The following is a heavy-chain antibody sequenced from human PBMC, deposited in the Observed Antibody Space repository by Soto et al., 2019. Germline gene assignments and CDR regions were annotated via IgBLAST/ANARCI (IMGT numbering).Heavy chain of an antibody. Sequence: QVQLVQSGAEVKKPGSSVKVSCEASGGRFTSYIFTWVRQAPGQGLEWMGRSIPIQGTADYALKFQDRVTMTADKSTNTGNMEMRSLRPDDTAVYYCAKSLVFVDHGYMDVWGKGTTVTVSS. D-gene: IGHD2-21*01. CDR3: AKSLVFVDHGYMDV. V-gene: IGHV1-69*08. J-gene: IGHJ6*03. CDR1: GGRFTSYI. CDR2: SIPIQGTA.